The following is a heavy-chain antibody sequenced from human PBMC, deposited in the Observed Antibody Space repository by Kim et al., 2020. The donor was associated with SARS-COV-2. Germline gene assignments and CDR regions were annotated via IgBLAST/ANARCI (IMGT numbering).Heavy chain of an antibody. CDR3: ATPWGFGVFSPGGYYYGMDV. J-gene: IGHJ6*02. CDR2: FDPEDGET. Sequence: ASVKVSCKVSGYTLTELSMHWVRQAPGKGLEWMGGFDPEDGETIYAQKFQGRVTMTEDTSTDTAYMELSSLRSEDTAVYYCATPWGFGVFSPGGYYYGMDVWGQGTTVTVSS. D-gene: IGHD3-10*01. V-gene: IGHV1-24*01. CDR1: GYTLTELS.